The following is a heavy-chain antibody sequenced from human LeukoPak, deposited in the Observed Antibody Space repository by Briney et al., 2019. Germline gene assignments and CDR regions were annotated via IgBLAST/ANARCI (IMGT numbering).Heavy chain of an antibody. D-gene: IGHD2-15*01. Sequence: SETLSLTCTVSGGSISSYYWSWIRQPPGKGLEWIGYIYYSGSTNYNPSLKSRVTISVDMSKNQFSLKLSSVTAADTAVYYCAWCSGGSCYPGAFDIWGQGTMVTVSS. CDR1: GGSISSYY. CDR3: AWCSGGSCYPGAFDI. V-gene: IGHV4-59*01. J-gene: IGHJ3*02. CDR2: IYYSGST.